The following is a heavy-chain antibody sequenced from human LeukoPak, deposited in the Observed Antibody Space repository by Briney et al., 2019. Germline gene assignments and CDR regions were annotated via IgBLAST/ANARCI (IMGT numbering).Heavy chain of an antibody. J-gene: IGHJ6*02. D-gene: IGHD1-26*01. V-gene: IGHV3-33*01. CDR2: IWYDGSNK. Sequence: PGGSLRLSCAASGFTFNSYGIHWVRQAPSKGLEWVAVIWYDGSNKYYADSVKGRFTISRDNSKNTLYLQMNSLRAEDTAVYYCARDSGATFNYYYAMDVWGQGTTVTVSS. CDR3: ARDSGATFNYYYAMDV. CDR1: GFTFNSYG.